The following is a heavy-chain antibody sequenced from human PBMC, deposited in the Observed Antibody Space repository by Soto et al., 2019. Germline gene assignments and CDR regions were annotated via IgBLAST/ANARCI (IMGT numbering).Heavy chain of an antibody. CDR2: IIPIFGTT. Sequence: QVQLVQSGAEVKKPGSSVKVSCTASGGTFSRYGFTWVRQAPGQGFQWMGGIIPIFGTTHYEQNFQGRLSITADEPTSTVYMDLSSLRSDDTAIYFCARTYYQWEALHYFDFWGQGTLVTVSS. CDR1: GGTFSRYG. D-gene: IGHD1-26*01. CDR3: ARTYYQWEALHYFDF. V-gene: IGHV1-69*01. J-gene: IGHJ4*02.